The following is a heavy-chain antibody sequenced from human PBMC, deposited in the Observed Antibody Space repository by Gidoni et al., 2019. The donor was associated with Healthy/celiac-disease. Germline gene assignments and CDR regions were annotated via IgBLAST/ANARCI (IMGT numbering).Heavy chain of an antibody. V-gene: IGHV3-21*01. CDR1: GFTFSSYS. J-gene: IGHJ6*02. CDR2: ISSSSSYI. D-gene: IGHD5-12*01. Sequence: EVQLVESGGGLVKPGGSLRLSCAASGFTFSSYSMNWVRQAPGKGLEWVSSISSSSSYIYYADSVKGRFTISRDNAKNSLYLQMNSLRAEDTAVYYCARGPRVEMATSLGNYYYGMDVWGQGTTVTVSS. CDR3: ARGPRVEMATSLGNYYYGMDV.